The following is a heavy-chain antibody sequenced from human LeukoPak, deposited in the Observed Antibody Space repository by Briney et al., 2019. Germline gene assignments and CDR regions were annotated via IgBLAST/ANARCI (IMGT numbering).Heavy chain of an antibody. CDR2: INPNSGGT. Sequence: ASVKVSCKASGYTFTGYYMHWVRQAPGQGLEWMGWINPNSGGTNYAQKFQGRVTMTRDTSKNQFSLKLSSVTAADTDVYYCARTTMVRGTYYMDVWGKGTTVTISS. V-gene: IGHV1-2*02. D-gene: IGHD3-10*01. J-gene: IGHJ6*03. CDR3: ARTTMVRGTYYMDV. CDR1: GYTFTGYY.